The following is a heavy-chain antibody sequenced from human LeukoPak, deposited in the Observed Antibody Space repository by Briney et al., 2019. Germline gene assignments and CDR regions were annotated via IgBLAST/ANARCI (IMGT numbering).Heavy chain of an antibody. J-gene: IGHJ4*02. CDR1: GGSISSYY. D-gene: IGHD5-12*01. Sequence: SETLSLTCTVSGGSISSYYRSWIRQPPGKGLEWIGYIYYSGSTNYNPSLKSRVTISVDTSKNQFSLKLSSVTAADTAVYYCARSYSGYDPALDYWGQGTLGTVSS. V-gene: IGHV4-59*01. CDR2: IYYSGST. CDR3: ARSYSGYDPALDY.